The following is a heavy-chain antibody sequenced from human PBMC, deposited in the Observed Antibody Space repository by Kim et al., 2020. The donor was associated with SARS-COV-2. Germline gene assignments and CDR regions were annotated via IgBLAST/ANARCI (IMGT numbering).Heavy chain of an antibody. J-gene: IGHJ6*02. CDR2: ISYDGSNK. Sequence: GGSLRLSCAASGFTFSSYAMHWVRQAPGKGLEWVAVISYDGSNKYYADSVKGRFTISRDNSKNTLYLQMNSLRAEDTAVYYCARRYCSSTSCPYYYYYGMDVWGQGSTVTVSS. D-gene: IGHD2-2*01. CDR1: GFTFSSYA. V-gene: IGHV3-30-3*01. CDR3: ARRYCSSTSCPYYYYYGMDV.